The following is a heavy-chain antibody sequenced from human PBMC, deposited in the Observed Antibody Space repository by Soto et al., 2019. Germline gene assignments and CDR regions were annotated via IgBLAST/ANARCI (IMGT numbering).Heavy chain of an antibody. CDR3: ASLSREYYDFWSGYPQNLFGP. D-gene: IGHD3-3*01. CDR1: GGSISSSSYY. J-gene: IGHJ5*02. Sequence: PSETLSLTCTVSGGSISSSSYYWGWIRQPPGKGLEWIGSIFYSGSTFYNPSLKSRITMSVDTSKNQFSLKLSSVTAADTAVYFCASLSREYYDFWSGYPQNLFGPSAQRTPVTVSS. V-gene: IGHV4-39*01. CDR2: IFYSGST.